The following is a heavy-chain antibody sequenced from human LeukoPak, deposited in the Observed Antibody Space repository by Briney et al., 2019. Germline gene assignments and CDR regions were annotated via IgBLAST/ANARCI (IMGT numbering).Heavy chain of an antibody. CDR1: GGTFSSYA. CDR3: ARAGGGSYYDVFDY. J-gene: IGHJ4*02. CDR2: IIPTFGTA. V-gene: IGHV1-69*01. D-gene: IGHD1-26*01. Sequence: SVKVSCKASGGTFSSYAISWGRQAPGHRLEWRGGIIPTFGTANYAQKFQGRVTITADASASTAYMELSSLRSEDTAVYYCARAGGGSYYDVFDYWGQGTLVTVSS.